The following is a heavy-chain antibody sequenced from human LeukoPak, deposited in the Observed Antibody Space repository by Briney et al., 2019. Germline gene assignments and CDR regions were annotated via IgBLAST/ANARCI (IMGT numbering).Heavy chain of an antibody. CDR2: IYSGGST. J-gene: IGHJ4*02. Sequence: PGGSLRLSCAASGFTVSSNYMSWVRQAPGKGLEWVSVIYSGGSTYYADSVKGRFTISRDNSKNTLYLQMNSLRAEDTAVYYCXXXYYXXXGYFDYWGQGTLVTVS. CDR3: XXXYYXXXGYFDY. V-gene: IGHV3-66*02. D-gene: IGHD3-22*01. CDR1: GFTVSSNY.